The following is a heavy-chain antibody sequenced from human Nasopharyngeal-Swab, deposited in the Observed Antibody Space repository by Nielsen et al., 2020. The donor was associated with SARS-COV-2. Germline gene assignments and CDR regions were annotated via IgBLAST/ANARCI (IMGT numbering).Heavy chain of an antibody. J-gene: IGHJ6*02. V-gene: IGHV3-74*01. D-gene: IGHD3-3*01. Sequence: GESLKISCAASGFTLSSYWMHWVRQAPGKGLVWVSRISGDGSNTFYADSVKGRFSISRDNAKNTVYLQMNSLRVEDTAVYYCARDRNGFIYYYYGMDVWGQGTTVTVSS. CDR2: ISGDGSNT. CDR3: ARDRNGFIYYYYGMDV. CDR1: GFTLSSYW.